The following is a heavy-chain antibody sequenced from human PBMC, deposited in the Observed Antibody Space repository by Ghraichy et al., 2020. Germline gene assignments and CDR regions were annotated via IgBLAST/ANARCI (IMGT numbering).Heavy chain of an antibody. V-gene: IGHV4-61*01. D-gene: IGHD6-19*01. CDR2: IYHSGTT. J-gene: IGHJ1*01. Sequence: SQTLSLTCTVSGGSVDSGSYYWTWIRQPPGKGLEWIGYIYHSGTTKENPSLKSRVTLSVDTSRNQFSLTLRSVTPADTAVYYCARAGWEAVAGMGHFQHWGQCTLVTVSS. CDR3: ARAGWEAVAGMGHFQH. CDR1: GGSVDSGSYY.